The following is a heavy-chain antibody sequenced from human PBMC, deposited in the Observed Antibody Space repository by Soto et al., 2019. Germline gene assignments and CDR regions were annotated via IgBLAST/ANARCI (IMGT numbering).Heavy chain of an antibody. J-gene: IGHJ4*02. CDR2: IAGVGTGT. CDR1: GFTFTNYW. CDR3: ATVVEY. D-gene: IGHD2-15*01. Sequence: EVQLVQSGGGSVQPGGSLRLSCAASGFTFTNYWMHWVRQVPGKGLVWVSRIAGVGTGTSYSDSVRGRFTISRDNAENTLYLQMNSLRAEDTAVYYCATVVEYWGQGTLVTVSS. V-gene: IGHV3-74*01.